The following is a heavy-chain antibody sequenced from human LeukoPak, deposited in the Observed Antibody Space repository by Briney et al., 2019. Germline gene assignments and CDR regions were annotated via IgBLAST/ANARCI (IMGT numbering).Heavy chain of an antibody. J-gene: IGHJ4*02. Sequence: SETLSLTCTVSGFSISTYSWGWIRQPPGKGLEWLANIHYGGSTDYHPSLRSRVTITAHTSRNQFSLRLSSVTAADTGVYYCAKGGVTRDYCFDYWGQGTLVTVSS. CDR2: IHYGGST. V-gene: IGHV4-59*01. D-gene: IGHD3-10*01. CDR1: GFSISTYS. CDR3: AKGGVTRDYCFDY.